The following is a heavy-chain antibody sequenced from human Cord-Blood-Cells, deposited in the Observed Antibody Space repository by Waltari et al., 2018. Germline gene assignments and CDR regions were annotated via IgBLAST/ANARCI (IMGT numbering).Heavy chain of an antibody. D-gene: IGHD6-13*01. CDR3: AREASDSSTWRGWFDP. CDR2: NFPFLGTP. Sequence: QVQLVQSGAEVKKPGSSVKVSCKASGGTFSSYAISWVRQAPGQGLEWMGGNFPFLGTPNTEQKIQGRVKSTADEATSTAYLELSSRRSEDTAVYCCAREASDSSTWRGWFDPWGQGTLVTVSS. J-gene: IGHJ5*02. CDR1: GGTFSSYA. V-gene: IGHV1-69*01.